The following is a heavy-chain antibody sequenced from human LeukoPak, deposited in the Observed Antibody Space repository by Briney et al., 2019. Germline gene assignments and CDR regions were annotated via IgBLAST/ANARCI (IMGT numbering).Heavy chain of an antibody. V-gene: IGHV3-23*01. D-gene: IGHD6-6*01. J-gene: IGHJ4*01. CDR3: GKERYGSSSLVDY. CDR2: ITGSGDST. CDR1: GFTFSSNA. Sequence: GGSLRLSCAASGFTFSSNAMNWVRQAPGKGLEWVSGITGSGDSTYYADSVKGRFTISRDNSKNTVYLQMNSLRVEDTAVYHCGKERYGSSSLVDYWGHGTLVIVSS.